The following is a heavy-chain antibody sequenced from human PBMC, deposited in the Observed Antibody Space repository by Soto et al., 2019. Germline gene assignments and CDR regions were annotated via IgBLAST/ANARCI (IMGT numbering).Heavy chain of an antibody. J-gene: IGHJ4*02. D-gene: IGHD1-1*01. CDR3: ARHFPIGNNWNYFDY. CDR1: VGAISTYY. Sequence: SETLSLPCSVSVGAISTYYWGWIRQPPGKGLEWIGYIFYNGKTNYNPSLESRVSISVDTSKKQFSLRVSSVTAADTAVYYCARHFPIGNNWNYFDYWGQGTLVTVSS. V-gene: IGHV4-59*01. CDR2: IFYNGKT.